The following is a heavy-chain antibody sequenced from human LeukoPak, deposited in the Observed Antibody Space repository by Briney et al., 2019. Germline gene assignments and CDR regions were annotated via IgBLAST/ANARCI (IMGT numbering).Heavy chain of an antibody. D-gene: IGHD1-14*01. J-gene: IGHJ5*02. CDR3: ARVLSLPPNWFDP. CDR1: GGSISSSSYY. V-gene: IGHV4-39*07. CDR2: IYYSGST. Sequence: SETLSLTCTVSGGSISSSSYYWGWIRQPPGKGLEWIGSIYYSGSTYYNPSLKSRVTISVDTSENQFSLKLSSVTAADTAVYYCARVLSLPPNWFDPWGQGTLVTVSS.